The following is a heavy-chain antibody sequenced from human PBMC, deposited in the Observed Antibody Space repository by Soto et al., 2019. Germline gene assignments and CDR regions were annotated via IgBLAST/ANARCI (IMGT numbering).Heavy chain of an antibody. CDR3: ARGFYDTGGYSSPFDI. D-gene: IGHD3-22*01. CDR2: IYYSGST. J-gene: IGHJ5*02. Sequence: SETLSLTCTVSGGSISSYYWSWIRQPPGKGLEWIGYIYYSGSTNYNPSLKSRVTISVDASKNQFSLNLSSVTAADTAVYYCARGFYDTGGYSSPFDIWGQGILVTVSS. V-gene: IGHV4-59*01. CDR1: GGSISSYY.